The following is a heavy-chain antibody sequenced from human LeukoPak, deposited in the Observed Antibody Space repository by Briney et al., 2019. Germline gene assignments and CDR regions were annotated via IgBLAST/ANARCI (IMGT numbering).Heavy chain of an antibody. CDR3: AKAISPRLDHYYGMDV. Sequence: PGGSLRLSCAASGFTVSSNYMSWVRQAPGKGLEWVSAISGSGGSTYYADSVKGRFTISRDNSKNTLNLQMKSLRAEDTAVYFCAKAISPRLDHYYGMDVWGQGTTVTVSS. D-gene: IGHD3-3*01. V-gene: IGHV3-23*01. CDR2: ISGSGGST. J-gene: IGHJ6*02. CDR1: GFTVSSNY.